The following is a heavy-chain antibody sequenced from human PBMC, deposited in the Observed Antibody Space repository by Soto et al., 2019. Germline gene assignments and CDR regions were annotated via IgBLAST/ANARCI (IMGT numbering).Heavy chain of an antibody. CDR2: IIPIFGTA. CDR1: GDTFSSYA. J-gene: IGHJ4*02. V-gene: IGHV1-69*13. D-gene: IGHD6-6*01. Sequence: GASVKVSCKASGDTFSSYAISWVRQAPGQGLEWMGGIIPIFGTANYAQKFQGRVTITADESTSTAYMELSSLRSEDTAVYYCARGAAGLYSSSSDYWGQGTLVTVSS. CDR3: ARGAAGLYSSSSDY.